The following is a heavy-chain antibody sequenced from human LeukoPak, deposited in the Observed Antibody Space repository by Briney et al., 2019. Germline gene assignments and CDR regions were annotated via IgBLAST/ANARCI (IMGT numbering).Heavy chain of an antibody. V-gene: IGHV4-61*01. CDR3: ARATWLPVGLYYYDSSGYYYYFDY. Sequence: SETLSLTCTVSGGSISSSSYYWSWIRQPPGKGLEWIGYIYYSGSTNYNPSLKSRVTISVDTSKNQFSLKLSSVTAADTAVYYCARATWLPVGLYYYDSSGYYYYFDYWGQGTLVTVSS. CDR2: IYYSGST. J-gene: IGHJ4*02. D-gene: IGHD3-22*01. CDR1: GGSISSSSYY.